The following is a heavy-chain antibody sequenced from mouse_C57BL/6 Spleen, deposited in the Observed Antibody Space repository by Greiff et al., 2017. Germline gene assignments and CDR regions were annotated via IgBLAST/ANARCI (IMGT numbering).Heavy chain of an antibody. Sequence: EVKLVESGEGLVKPGGSLKLSCAASGFTFSSYAMSWVRQTPEKRLEWVAYISSGGDYTYYADTVKGRFTISRDNARNTLYLQMSSLKSEDTAMYYCTREDDYDAMDYWGQRASVTVSS. CDR1: GFTFSSYA. J-gene: IGHJ4*01. V-gene: IGHV5-9-1*02. CDR2: ISSGGDYT. CDR3: TREDDYDAMDY.